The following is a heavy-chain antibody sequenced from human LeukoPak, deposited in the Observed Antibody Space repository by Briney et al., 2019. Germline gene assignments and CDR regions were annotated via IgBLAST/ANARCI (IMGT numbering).Heavy chain of an antibody. Sequence: ASVKVSCKASGGTFNNYNVNWVRQAPGQGLEWMGWINPNTGGTNYAQKFQGRVTMTKDTSTNAAYMELNKLTSDDTAVYYCGRGNKSFDPWGQGTLVTVSS. CDR2: INPNTGGT. CDR3: GRGNKSFDP. CDR1: GGTFNNYN. J-gene: IGHJ5*02. V-gene: IGHV1-2*02.